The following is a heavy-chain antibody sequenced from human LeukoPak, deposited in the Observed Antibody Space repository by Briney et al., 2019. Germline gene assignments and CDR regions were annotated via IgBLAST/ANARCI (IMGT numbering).Heavy chain of an antibody. V-gene: IGHV3-48*01. CDR3: ARDLGSSWYLY. D-gene: IGHD6-13*01. CDR1: GFTFSSYS. J-gene: IGHJ4*02. CDR2: ISSSSSTI. Sequence: PGGSLRLSCAASGFTFSSYSMNWVRQAPGEGLEWVSYISSSSSTIYYADSVKGRFTISRDNAKNSLYLQMNSLRAEDTAVYYCARDLGSSWYLYWGQGTLVTVSS.